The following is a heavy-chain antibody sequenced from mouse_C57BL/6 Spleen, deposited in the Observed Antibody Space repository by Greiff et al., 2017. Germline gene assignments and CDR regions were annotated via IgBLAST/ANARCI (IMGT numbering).Heavy chain of an antibody. J-gene: IGHJ2*01. CDR2: ISSGGSYT. Sequence: EVQGVESGGDLVKPGGSLKLSCAASGFTFSSYGMSWVRQTPDKRLEWVATISSGGSYTYYPDSVKGRFTISRDNAKNTLYLQMSSLKSEDTAMYYCARQRGYDPYFDYWGQGTTLTVSS. V-gene: IGHV5-6*01. D-gene: IGHD2-10*02. CDR1: GFTFSSYG. CDR3: ARQRGYDPYFDY.